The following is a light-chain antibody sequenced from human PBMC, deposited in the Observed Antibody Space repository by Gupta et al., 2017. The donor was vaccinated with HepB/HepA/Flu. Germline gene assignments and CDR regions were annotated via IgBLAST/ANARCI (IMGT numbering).Light chain of an antibody. Sequence: DIQMTQSPSPLSASIGDTVTIACRASRSIKSYLNWYQQRPGKAPKLLIYAAPRVQSGVPPKFSNVRTGTTITLVVSELRPEDYATYYCQPWYNAPRRFGQRTMMQIK. V-gene: IGKV1-39*01. CDR1: RSIKSY. CDR3: QPWYNAPRR. J-gene: IGKJ2*04. CDR2: AAP.